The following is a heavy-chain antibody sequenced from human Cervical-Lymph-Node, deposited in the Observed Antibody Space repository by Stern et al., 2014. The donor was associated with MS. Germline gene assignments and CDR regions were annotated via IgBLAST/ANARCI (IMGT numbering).Heavy chain of an antibody. CDR1: GFTFSSSC. CDR3: ARAPVRRGLVDP. J-gene: IGHJ5*02. CDR2: IKQDGSEK. D-gene: IGHD3-16*01. Sequence: VQLVASGGGLVQPGGSLRLSCAASGFTFSSSCMSWVRQTPGKGLEWVANIKQDGSEKYYVDSVKGRFTISRDNAKNSLYLQMNSLRAEDTAVYYCARAPVRRGLVDPWGQGTLVTVSS. V-gene: IGHV3-7*01.